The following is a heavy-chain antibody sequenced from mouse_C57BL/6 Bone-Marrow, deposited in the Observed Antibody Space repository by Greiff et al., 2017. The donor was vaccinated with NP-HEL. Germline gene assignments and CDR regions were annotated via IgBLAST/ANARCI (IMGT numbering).Heavy chain of an antibody. Sequence: VKLVESGPGLVAPSQSLSITCTVSGFSLTSYAISWVRQPPGKGLEWLGVIWPGGGTNYNSALKSRLSISKDNSKSQVFLKMNSLQTDDTARYYCARRYDYDETYYAMDYWGQGTSVTVSS. D-gene: IGHD2-4*01. CDR2: IWPGGGT. J-gene: IGHJ4*01. V-gene: IGHV2-9-1*01. CDR1: GFSLTSYA. CDR3: ARRYDYDETYYAMDY.